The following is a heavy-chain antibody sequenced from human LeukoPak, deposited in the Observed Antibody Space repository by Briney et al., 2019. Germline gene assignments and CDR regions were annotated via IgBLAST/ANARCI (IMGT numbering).Heavy chain of an antibody. D-gene: IGHD3-16*01. CDR3: ARDLGYYYMDV. CDR1: GGSISSYY. Sequence: SETLSLTCTVSGGSISSYYWSWIRQPPGKGLEWIGYIYYSGSTNYNPSLKSRVTMSVDTSKNQFSLKLSSVTAADTAVYYCARDLGYYYMDVWGKGTTVTISS. V-gene: IGHV4-59*12. CDR2: IYYSGST. J-gene: IGHJ6*03.